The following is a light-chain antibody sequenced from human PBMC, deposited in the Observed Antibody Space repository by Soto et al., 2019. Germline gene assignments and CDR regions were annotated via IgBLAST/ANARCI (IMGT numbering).Light chain of an antibody. V-gene: IGKV3-20*01. CDR3: QQYDNSHRT. CDR1: QSVSSTF. Sequence: EIVLTQSPGTLSLSPGERATLTCRASQSVSSTFLAWYQQKPGQAPRLLIYGASSRATGIPDRFSGSGSGTDFTLTISRLEPEDFAVYYCQQYDNSHRTFGQGTKVEIK. J-gene: IGKJ1*01. CDR2: GAS.